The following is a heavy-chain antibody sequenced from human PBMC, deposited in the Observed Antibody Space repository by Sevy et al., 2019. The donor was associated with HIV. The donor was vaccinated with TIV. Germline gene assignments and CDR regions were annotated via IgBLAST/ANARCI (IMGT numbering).Heavy chain of an antibody. Sequence: SETLSLTCTVSGGYVSSYFWSWIRQPPGKGLEWIGYIYYSGSTDYNPSLKSRVTISLDTSKNQFSLKLSSVTAADTAVYYCARESPYIAAAGKYYYYNGMDVWGQGPTVTVSS. D-gene: IGHD6-13*01. CDR1: GGYVSSYF. J-gene: IGHJ6*02. CDR2: IYYSGST. CDR3: ARESPYIAAAGKYYYYNGMDV. V-gene: IGHV4-59*02.